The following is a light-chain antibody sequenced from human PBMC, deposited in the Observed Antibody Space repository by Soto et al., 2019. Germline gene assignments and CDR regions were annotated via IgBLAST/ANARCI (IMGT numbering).Light chain of an antibody. CDR3: QQSYSTPWT. J-gene: IGKJ1*01. CDR1: QSISTY. V-gene: IGKV1-39*01. Sequence: DIQMTQSPASLSASVGDRVTITCRASQSISTYLNWFQQKPGQAPKLLIYGASSLQSGVPSRFSGSGSGTDLTLAISSLQPEDCATYCCQQSYSTPWTFGQGTRVES. CDR2: GAS.